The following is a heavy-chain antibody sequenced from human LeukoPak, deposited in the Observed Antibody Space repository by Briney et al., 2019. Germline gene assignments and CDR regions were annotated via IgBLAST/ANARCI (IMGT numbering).Heavy chain of an antibody. D-gene: IGHD3-10*01. J-gene: IGHJ2*01. V-gene: IGHV4-34*01. CDR1: GGSFSSYS. CDR2: IIEKGNA. Sequence: PSETLSLTCALYGGSFSSYSWSWTWIRQTPEKGLEWIGEIIEKGNANYHPSLKRRVTIDLDTSKNQSSLKLTSLTAADPAMYYCARGYYPPRWYFDLWGRGTLVTVSS. CDR3: ARGYYPPRWYFDL.